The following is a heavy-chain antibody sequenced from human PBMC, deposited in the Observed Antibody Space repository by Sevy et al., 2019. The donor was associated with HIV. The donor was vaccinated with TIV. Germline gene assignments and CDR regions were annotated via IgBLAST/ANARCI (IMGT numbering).Heavy chain of an antibody. J-gene: IGHJ4*02. Sequence: GSVKVSCKASGYTFTDYYMHWVRQAPGQGLEWMGRINPKSGGTNYAQKFQGRVTMTRDTSISTAYMELSRLRSDDTAVYYCARYCSSTSCYAPPFDYWGQGTLVTVSS. CDR3: ARYCSSTSCYAPPFDY. V-gene: IGHV1-2*06. CDR2: INPKSGGT. CDR1: GYTFTDYY. D-gene: IGHD2-2*01.